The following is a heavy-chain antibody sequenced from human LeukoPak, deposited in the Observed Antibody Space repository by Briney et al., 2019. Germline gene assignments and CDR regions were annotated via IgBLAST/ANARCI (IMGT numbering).Heavy chain of an antibody. D-gene: IGHD6-25*01. V-gene: IGHV3-21*01. J-gene: IGHJ6*03. CDR3: ARDGSGSYHYYYMDV. Sequence: GGSLTLSCAPSGFTFTDYSMNWVRQAPGKGLEWVAHISTVSTYTHYTDSVKGRFTISRDNRKNLLYLQMSSLGAEDTAVYYCARDGSGSYHYYYMDVWGKGTTVTVSS. CDR2: ISTVSTYT. CDR1: GFTFTDYS.